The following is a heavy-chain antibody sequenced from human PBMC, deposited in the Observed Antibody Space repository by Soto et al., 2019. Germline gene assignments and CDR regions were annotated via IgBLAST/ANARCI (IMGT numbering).Heavy chain of an antibody. J-gene: IGHJ6*03. D-gene: IGHD3-3*01. CDR3: ARLSTDFWSGYYTDYYYYMDV. V-gene: IGHV4-59*08. Sequence: SETLSLTCTFSGFSISSYYWSWIRQPTGKGLEWIGYIYYSGSTNYNPSLKSRVTISVDTSKNQFSLKLSSVTAADTAVYYCARLSTDFWSGYYTDYYYYMDVWGKGTTVTVSS. CDR1: GFSISSYY. CDR2: IYYSGST.